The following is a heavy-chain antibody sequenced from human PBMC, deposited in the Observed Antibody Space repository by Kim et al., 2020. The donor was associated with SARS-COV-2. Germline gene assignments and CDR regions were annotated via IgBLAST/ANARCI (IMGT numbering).Heavy chain of an antibody. CDR2: IYYSGST. Sequence: SETLSLTCTVSGGSISSYYWSWIRQPPGKGLEWIGYIYYSGSTNYNPSLKSRVTISVDTSKNQFSLKLSSVTAADTAVYYCARRTLRDAFDIWGQGTMVTVSS. V-gene: IGHV4-59*13. CDR3: ARRTLRDAFDI. J-gene: IGHJ3*02. CDR1: GGSISSYY.